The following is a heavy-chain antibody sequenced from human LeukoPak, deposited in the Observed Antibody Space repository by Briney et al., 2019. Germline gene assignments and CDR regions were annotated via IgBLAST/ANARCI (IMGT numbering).Heavy chain of an antibody. CDR3: ARRGGWYYYYYMDV. Sequence: ASVKVSCKASGYTFTSYDINWVRQATGQGLEWMGWMNPNSGNTGYAQKFQGRVTITRNTSISTAYMELSSLRSEDTAVYYCARRGGWYYYYYMDVWGKGTTVTVSS. CDR2: MNPNSGNT. J-gene: IGHJ6*03. CDR1: GYTFTSYD. V-gene: IGHV1-8*03. D-gene: IGHD6-19*01.